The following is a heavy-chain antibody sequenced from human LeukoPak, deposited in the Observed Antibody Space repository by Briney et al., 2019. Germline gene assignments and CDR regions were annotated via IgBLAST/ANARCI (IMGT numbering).Heavy chain of an antibody. CDR2: INPNSGGT. D-gene: IGHD5-12*01. J-gene: IGHJ4*02. V-gene: IGHV1-2*02. CDR1: GYTFTGYY. CDR3: ARAYTGFEAFDY. Sequence: ASVKVSCKASGYTFTGYYMHWVRQAPGQGLEWMGWINPNSGGTNYAQKFQDRVTMTRDTSISTAYMELSRLRSDDTAMYFCARAYTGFEAFDYWGQGTLVTVSS.